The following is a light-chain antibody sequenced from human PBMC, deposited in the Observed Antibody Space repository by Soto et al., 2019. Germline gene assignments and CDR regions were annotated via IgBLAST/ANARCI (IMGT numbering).Light chain of an antibody. J-gene: IGLJ3*02. CDR2: EVS. V-gene: IGLV2-14*01. CDR1: SSDVGGYNH. Sequence: QSALTQPASVSGSPGQSITISCTGTSSDVGGYNHVSWYRHHPGKAPKLMIYEVSNRPSGVSNRFSGSKSGNTASLTISGLQAEDEADYYCSSYTSTNTWVFGGGTKLTVL. CDR3: SSYTSTNTWV.